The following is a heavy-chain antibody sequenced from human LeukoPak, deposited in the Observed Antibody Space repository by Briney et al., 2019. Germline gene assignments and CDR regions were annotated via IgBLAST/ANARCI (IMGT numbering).Heavy chain of an antibody. CDR1: GLAFSTYP. CDR3: AGGANWADAFDI. Sequence: PVGPLRVSSAASGLAFSTYPLKCVRQAPGQGLGWGSYIISSNGTIYYADSVKGRFTISRDNAKNSLFLQMNSLRGEDTAVYYCAGGANWADAFDIWGQGTMVTVSS. CDR2: IISSNGTI. V-gene: IGHV3-48*01. D-gene: IGHD3-16*01. J-gene: IGHJ3*02.